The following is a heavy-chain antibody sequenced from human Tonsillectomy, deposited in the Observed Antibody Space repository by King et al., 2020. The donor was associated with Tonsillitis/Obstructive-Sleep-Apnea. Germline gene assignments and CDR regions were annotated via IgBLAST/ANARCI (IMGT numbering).Heavy chain of an antibody. Sequence: VQLQQWGAGLLKPSETLSLTCAVYGGSFSGYYWSWIRQPPGKGLEWIGEINHSGSTNYNPSLKSRVTISVDTSKNQFSLKLSSVTAADTAVYYCARVVGVQGVIQANFDYWGQGTLVTVSS. CDR3: ARVVGVQGVIQANFDY. CDR2: INHSGST. CDR1: GGSFSGYY. V-gene: IGHV4-34*01. D-gene: IGHD3-10*01. J-gene: IGHJ4*02.